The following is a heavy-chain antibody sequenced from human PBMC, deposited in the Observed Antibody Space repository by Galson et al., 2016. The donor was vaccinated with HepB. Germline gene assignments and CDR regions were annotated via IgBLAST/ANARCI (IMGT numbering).Heavy chain of an antibody. V-gene: IGHV3-7*03. CDR1: GFIFSHYW. J-gene: IGHJ3*01. CDR3: ARGNEYSSFP. D-gene: IGHD2/OR15-2a*01. Sequence: SLRLSCAASGFIFSHYWMSWVRQAPGKGLEWVANIKKDGSDKYYVDSVKGRFTISRDNAESSLYLQMHSLRAEDTAMYYCARGNEYSSFPWGQGTMVTVSS. CDR2: IKKDGSDK.